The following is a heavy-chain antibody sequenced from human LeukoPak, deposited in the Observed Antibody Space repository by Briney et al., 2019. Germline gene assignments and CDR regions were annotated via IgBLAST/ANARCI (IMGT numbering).Heavy chain of an antibody. V-gene: IGHV1-69*01. J-gene: IGHJ4*02. Sequence: SVKVSCKASGGTFSSYALSWVRQAPGQGLEWMGGIIPVFDTAHYAQKFQGRVTISADESTGTAYMELSSLKSEDTAVYYCARINGIPYWGQGTLVTVSS. CDR3: ARINGIPY. CDR2: IIPVFDTA. D-gene: IGHD2-8*01. CDR1: GGTFSSYA.